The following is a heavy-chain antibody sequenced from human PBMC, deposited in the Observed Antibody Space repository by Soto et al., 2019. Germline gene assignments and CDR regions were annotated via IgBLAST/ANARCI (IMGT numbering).Heavy chain of an antibody. CDR1: GFTFSNYA. CDR3: AKHTDFWSGYLDY. J-gene: IGHJ4*02. CDR2: ISGSGGST. V-gene: IGHV3-23*01. Sequence: GGSLRLSCAASGFTFSNYAMSWVRQAPGKGLEWVSAISGSGGSTYYADSVKGRFTISRDNSKNTLYLQMNSLRAEDTAVYYCAKHTDFWSGYLDYWGQGTLVTVSS. D-gene: IGHD3-3*01.